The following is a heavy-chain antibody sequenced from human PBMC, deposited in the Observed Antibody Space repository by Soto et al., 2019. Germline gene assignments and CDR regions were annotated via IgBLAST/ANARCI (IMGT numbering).Heavy chain of an antibody. CDR3: ARGRTVRNYADDSSDYFYFFDY. J-gene: IGHJ4*02. Sequence: SETLSLTCTVSGDSISTFYWGWMRQSPGKELEWIGYVYYTGSTNYNPSLKSRVTISVGRSKNQFSLKLTSANAADTAVYYCARGRTVRNYADDSSDYFYFFDYWGQGTQVTVSS. D-gene: IGHD3-22*01. CDR1: GDSISTFY. V-gene: IGHV4-59*01. CDR2: VYYTGST.